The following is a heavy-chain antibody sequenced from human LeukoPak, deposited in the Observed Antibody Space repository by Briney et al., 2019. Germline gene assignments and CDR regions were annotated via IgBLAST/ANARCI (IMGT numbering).Heavy chain of an antibody. CDR3: ATATQPRGYFLH. V-gene: IGHV1-18*01. J-gene: IGHJ1*01. Sequence: ASVKVSCKASGYTFTTYSLAWVRQAPGQSLEWMGWISVNNGGTNYAQSFQNRVTLTRDTSTNTAYLELRSLRSDDTAIIYCATATQPRGYFLHWGQGTLVTVSS. D-gene: IGHD2-2*01. CDR2: ISVNNGGT. CDR1: GYTFTTYS.